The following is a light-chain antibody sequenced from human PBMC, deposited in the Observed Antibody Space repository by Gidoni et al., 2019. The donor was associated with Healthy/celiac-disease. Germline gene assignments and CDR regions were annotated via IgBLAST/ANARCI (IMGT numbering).Light chain of an antibody. V-gene: IGKV3D-20*01. J-gene: IGKJ4*01. CDR3: QQYDSAPFG. CDR2: YAA. CDR1: QSLNNRF. Sequence: ELVLTQSPATMSLSPGERATLSCRASQSLNNRFLAWYQQKPGLAPRLLVYYAASRATGIPDRFSATGSGTDFTLTISRLEPEDFAVYYCQQYDSAPFGFGGGTRVDI.